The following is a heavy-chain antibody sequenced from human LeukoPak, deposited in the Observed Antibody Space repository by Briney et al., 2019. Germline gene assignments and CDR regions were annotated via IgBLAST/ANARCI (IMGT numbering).Heavy chain of an antibody. V-gene: IGHV3-53*01. D-gene: IGHD1-7*01. J-gene: IGHJ6*03. Sequence: GGSLRLSCAASGFTVSGNYMSWVRQAPGKGLEWVSVIYSGGSTYYADSGKGRFTISRDNSKNTLYLQMNSLRAEDTAVYYCATSNWNYGSYYYYMDVWGKGTTVTVSS. CDR1: GFTVSGNY. CDR3: ATSNWNYGSYYYYMDV. CDR2: IYSGGST.